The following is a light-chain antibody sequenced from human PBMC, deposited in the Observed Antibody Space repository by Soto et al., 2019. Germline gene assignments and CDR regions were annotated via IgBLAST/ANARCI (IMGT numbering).Light chain of an antibody. CDR3: CSYGGRLVI. CDR1: SSDVGGYNY. Sequence: QSALTQPRSVSGSPGQSVTISCTGTSSDVGGYNYVSWYQHHPGKAPKLMIYDVSKRPSGVPDRFSGSKSGNTASLTISELQAEDEADYHCCSYGGRLVIFGGGTKLTVL. CDR2: DVS. V-gene: IGLV2-11*01. J-gene: IGLJ2*01.